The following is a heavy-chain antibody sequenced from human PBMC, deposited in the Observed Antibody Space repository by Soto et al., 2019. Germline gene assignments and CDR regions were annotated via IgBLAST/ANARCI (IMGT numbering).Heavy chain of an antibody. CDR1: GASITSGDFY. J-gene: IGHJ5*02. CDR2: IHTTGGA. Sequence: SETQSLTCSVSGASITSGDFYWGWIRQPPGKGLEWIGYIHTTGGAYYNPSLKSRLTTSLDTSNNQFSLFLSSVTAADAAVYYCARIGTILGLVTNNWFDPWGPGTLLTVSS. V-gene: IGHV4-30-4*01. D-gene: IGHD3-3*01. CDR3: ARIGTILGLVTNNWFDP.